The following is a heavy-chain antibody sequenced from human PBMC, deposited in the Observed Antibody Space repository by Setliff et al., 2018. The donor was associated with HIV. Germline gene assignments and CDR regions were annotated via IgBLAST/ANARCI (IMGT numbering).Heavy chain of an antibody. V-gene: IGHV4-38-2*02. CDR2: IYHSGST. Sequence: SETLSLTCTVSGYSISSGYYWGWIRQPPGKGLEWIGSIYHSGSTYYNPSLKSRVTISVDTSKNQFSLKLSSVTAADTAVYHCARDDSSGWHFYYYYGMYVWGQGTTVTVSS. J-gene: IGHJ6*02. D-gene: IGHD6-19*01. CDR3: ARDDSSGWHFYYYYGMYV. CDR1: GYSISSGYY.